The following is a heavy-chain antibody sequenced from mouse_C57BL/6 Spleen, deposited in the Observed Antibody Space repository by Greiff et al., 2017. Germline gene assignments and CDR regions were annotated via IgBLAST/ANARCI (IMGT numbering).Heavy chain of an antibody. CDR3: AHYYGSSVYAMDY. J-gene: IGHJ4*01. CDR2: IYPGSGST. Sequence: QVQLQQPGAELVKPGASVKMSCKASGYTFTSYWITWVKQRPGQGLEWIGDIYPGSGSTNYNEKFKSKATLTVGTSSSTAYMQLSSLTSEDSAVYYCAHYYGSSVYAMDYWGQGTSVTVSS. CDR1: GYTFTSYW. V-gene: IGHV1-55*01. D-gene: IGHD1-1*01.